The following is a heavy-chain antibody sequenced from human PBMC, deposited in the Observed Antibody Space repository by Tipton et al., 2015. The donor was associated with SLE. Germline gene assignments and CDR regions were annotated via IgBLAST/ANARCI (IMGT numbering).Heavy chain of an antibody. CDR3: ASGLASDFEY. Sequence: QVQLVQSGAEVKKPGAPVQVSCKTSGYSFIGYYLHWVRQAPGQGLEWMGWINPNSGGTSYAQKFQGRVTMTRDTSISTAYMGLSRLRSDDTAVYFCASGLASDFEYWGRGTLVTVSS. D-gene: IGHD2-21*01. J-gene: IGHJ4*02. CDR1: GYSFIGYY. CDR2: INPNSGGT. V-gene: IGHV1-2*02.